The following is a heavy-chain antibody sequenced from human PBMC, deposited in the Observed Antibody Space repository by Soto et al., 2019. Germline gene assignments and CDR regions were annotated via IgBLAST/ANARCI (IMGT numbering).Heavy chain of an antibody. CDR3: ARDNVQPAPYGSGSYYNANWFDP. CDR1: GYTFTSYG. V-gene: IGHV1-18*01. J-gene: IGHJ5*02. D-gene: IGHD3-10*01. CDR2: ISAYNGNT. Sequence: ASVKVSCKASGYTFTSYGISWVRQAPGQGLEWMGWISAYNGNTNYAQKLQGRVTMTTDTSTSTAYMELRSLRSDDTAVYYCARDNVQPAPYGSGSYYNANWFDPWGQGTLVTVSS.